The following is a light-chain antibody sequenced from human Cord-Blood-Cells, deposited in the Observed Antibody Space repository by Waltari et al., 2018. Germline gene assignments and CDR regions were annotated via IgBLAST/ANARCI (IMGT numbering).Light chain of an antibody. V-gene: IGLV2-14*01. CDR1: SSDVGGYNY. CDR2: DVS. CDR3: SSYTSSSTWV. J-gene: IGLJ3*02. Sequence: QSALTQPASVSGSPGQSITISCTGTSSDVGGYNYVSWYQQHPGKAPKLMIYDVSERASGVATRFSGSKSGNTASLTISVLQAEDEADYYCSSYTSSSTWVFGGGTKLTVL.